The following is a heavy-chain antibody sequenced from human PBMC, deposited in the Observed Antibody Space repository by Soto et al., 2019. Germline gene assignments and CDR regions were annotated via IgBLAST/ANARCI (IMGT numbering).Heavy chain of an antibody. V-gene: IGHV1-18*01. J-gene: IGHJ4*02. CDR1: GYTFNAYY. CDR3: ARGEAYTNYEDY. Sequence: GASVKVSCKASGYTFNAYYINWVRQAPGQGLEWMGWISAYNGNTNYAQKLQGRVTMTTDTSTSTAYMELRSLRSDDTAVYYCARGEAYTNYEDYWGQGTLVTAPQ. CDR2: ISAYNGNT. D-gene: IGHD4-4*01.